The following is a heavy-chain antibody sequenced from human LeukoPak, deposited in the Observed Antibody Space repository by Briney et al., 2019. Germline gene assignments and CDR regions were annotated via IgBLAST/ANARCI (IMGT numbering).Heavy chain of an antibody. Sequence: SETLTLTCAAYGGSFSGYYWSWIRQPPGKGLEWIGEINHSGSTNFNPSLKSRVTISVDTSKNQFSLKLSSVTAADTAVYYCARHGDVVVPAAITGAYNWFDPWGQGTLVTVSS. CDR2: INHSGST. CDR3: ARHGDVVVPAAITGAYNWFDP. J-gene: IGHJ5*02. D-gene: IGHD2-2*02. CDR1: GGSFSGYY. V-gene: IGHV4-34*01.